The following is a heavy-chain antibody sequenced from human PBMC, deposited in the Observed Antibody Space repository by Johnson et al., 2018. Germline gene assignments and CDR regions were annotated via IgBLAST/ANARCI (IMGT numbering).Heavy chain of an antibody. CDR3: ARVGRKALWDAFDL. Sequence: VQLVQCGGGLVQPGGSLRLRCVASRFTFSSYWMSWVRQAPGEGLERVASITPDGSEKYYVDSVRGRFSISRDNAEDSLYLQMSSLRAEDTGIYYCARVGRKALWDAFDLWGQGTMVTVSS. CDR2: ITPDGSEK. D-gene: IGHD1-14*01. CDR1: RFTFSSYW. V-gene: IGHV3-7*01. J-gene: IGHJ3*01.